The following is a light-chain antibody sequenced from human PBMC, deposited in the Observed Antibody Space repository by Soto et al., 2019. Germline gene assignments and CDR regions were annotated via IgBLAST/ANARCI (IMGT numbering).Light chain of an antibody. V-gene: IGKV1-39*01. J-gene: IGKJ1*01. CDR3: QQSYSTPPDT. CDR2: VAS. CDR1: QRISTY. Sequence: DIQMTQSPSSLSASVGGRVTITCRASQRISTYLNWYQQKPGQAPKLLIYVASLLQSGVPSRFSGSGSGTDFTLTISSLQPEDFATYYCQQSYSTPPDTFGQGTKVDIK.